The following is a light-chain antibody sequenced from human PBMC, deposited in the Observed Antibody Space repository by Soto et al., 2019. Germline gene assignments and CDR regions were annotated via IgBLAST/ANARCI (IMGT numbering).Light chain of an antibody. CDR2: ATS. Sequence: DVQMTQSPSSLSAFVGDRVTITCRASQGIAPYLAWFQQKPGKVPKLLIYATSTLQSGVPSLFSGSGSGTDFTLSINSLQPEDVGTYYCQKYNSAPLSFGGGTKVEIK. CDR3: QKYNSAPLS. V-gene: IGKV1-27*01. J-gene: IGKJ4*01. CDR1: QGIAPY.